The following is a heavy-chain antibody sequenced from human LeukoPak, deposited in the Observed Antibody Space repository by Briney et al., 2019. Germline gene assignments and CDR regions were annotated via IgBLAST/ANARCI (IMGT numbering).Heavy chain of an antibody. J-gene: IGHJ4*02. V-gene: IGHV3-30*03. CDR2: ISYDGSNK. CDR1: GFTFISYG. D-gene: IGHD1-26*01. Sequence: GGSLRLSCAASGFTFISYGMHWVRQAPGKGLEWVAVISYDGSNKYYADSVKGRFTISRDNSKNTLYLQMNSLRAEDTAAYYCATEVGPSNYWGQGTLVTVSS. CDR3: ATEVGPSNY.